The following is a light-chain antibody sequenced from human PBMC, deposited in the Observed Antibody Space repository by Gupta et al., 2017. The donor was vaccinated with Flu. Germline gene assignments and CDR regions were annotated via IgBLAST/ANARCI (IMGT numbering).Light chain of an antibody. V-gene: IGKV2-28*01. CDR1: QSLLHSNGYNY. Sequence: DIVMTQSPLSLPVTPGEPASISCRSSQSLLHSNGYNYLDWYLQKPGQSPQLLIYLGSNRASGVPDRFSGSGSGTDFTLKISRVEAEDVGVYYCRQSLQNPNNFGQGTKMEIK. CDR2: LGS. J-gene: IGKJ2*01. CDR3: RQSLQNPNN.